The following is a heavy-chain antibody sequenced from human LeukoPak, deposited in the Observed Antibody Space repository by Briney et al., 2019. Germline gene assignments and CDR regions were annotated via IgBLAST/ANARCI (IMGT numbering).Heavy chain of an antibody. J-gene: IGHJ4*02. CDR3: ARDVFMNKVTTPFDH. Sequence: PGGSLRLSCEASGFTFSNYLMHWVRQAPGRGLEWISYINLDPNTIYYADSVKGRFTISRDNANQSLYLQMNSLRVEDTAIYYCARDVFMNKVTTPFDHWGQGTLVTVAS. D-gene: IGHD1/OR15-1a*01. CDR2: INLDPNTI. CDR1: GFTFSNYL. V-gene: IGHV3-48*04.